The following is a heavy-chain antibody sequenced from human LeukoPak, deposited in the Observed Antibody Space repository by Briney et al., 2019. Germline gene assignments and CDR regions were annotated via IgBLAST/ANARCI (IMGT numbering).Heavy chain of an antibody. D-gene: IGHD3-10*01. CDR3: ARDPTVRGVTNYFDY. V-gene: IGHV3-21*01. J-gene: IGHJ4*02. CDR1: GFTFSSYS. CDR2: ISSSSSYI. Sequence: PGGSLRLSCAASGFTFSSYSMNWVRQAPGKGLEWVSSISSSSSYIYYADSVKGRFTISRDNAKNSLYLQMNSLRAEDTAVYYCARDPTVRGVTNYFDYWGQGTLVTVSS.